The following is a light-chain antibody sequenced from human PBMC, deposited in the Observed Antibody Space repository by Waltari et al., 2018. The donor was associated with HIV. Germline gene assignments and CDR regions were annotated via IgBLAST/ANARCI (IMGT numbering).Light chain of an antibody. Sequence: QSALTQPASVSGSPGQSITISCSGTRSDVGSHNLVSWYQQQPGKAPKIMIFEGSKRPSGASDRFSGSQSGNPASLTISGLQAEDEADYYCCSYAGSNTVVFGEGTKLTVL. CDR2: EGS. CDR1: RSDVGSHNL. J-gene: IGLJ2*01. V-gene: IGLV2-23*01. CDR3: CSYAGSNTVV.